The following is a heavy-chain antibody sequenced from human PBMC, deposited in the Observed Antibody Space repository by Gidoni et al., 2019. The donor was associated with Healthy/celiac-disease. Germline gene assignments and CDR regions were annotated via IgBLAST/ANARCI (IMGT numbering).Heavy chain of an antibody. CDR3: AKGLRWGSYYYYYGMDV. Sequence: QVQLVESGGGVVPPGRSLTPSCSASAFTFRSYCMHWVRQAPGKGLEWVAVISDDGSNKDYADSVKGRFTISRDNSKNTLYLQMNSLRAEDTAVYYCAKGLRWGSYYYYYGMDVWGQGTTVTVSS. CDR1: AFTFRSYC. CDR2: ISDDGSNK. V-gene: IGHV3-30*18. D-gene: IGHD4-17*01. J-gene: IGHJ6*02.